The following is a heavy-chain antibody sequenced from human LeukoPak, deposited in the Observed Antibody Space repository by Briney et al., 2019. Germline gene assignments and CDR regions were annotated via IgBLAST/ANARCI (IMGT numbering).Heavy chain of an antibody. V-gene: IGHV3-23*01. CDR2: ISGSRGST. CDR1: GFTFSSYA. Sequence: GGSLRVYCAASGFTFSSYAMSWVRQAPGKGLEWVSAISGSRGSTYYADSVKGRFTISRDISKNTLYLQMNSLRAEDTAVYYCAKDNFDSSVTQYDAFDTWGQGTMVTVSS. D-gene: IGHD3-22*01. J-gene: IGHJ3*02. CDR3: AKDNFDSSVTQYDAFDT.